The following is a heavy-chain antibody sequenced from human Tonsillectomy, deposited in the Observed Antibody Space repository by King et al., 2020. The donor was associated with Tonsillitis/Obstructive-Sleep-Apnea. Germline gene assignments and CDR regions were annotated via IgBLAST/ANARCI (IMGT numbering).Heavy chain of an antibody. V-gene: IGHV1-2*02. CDR3: ARWTAELWKGENAFDI. Sequence: QLVQSGAEVKKPGASVKVSCKASGYTFTGYYMHWVRQAPGQGLEWMGWINPNSGGTNYAQKFQGRVTMTRDTSISTAYMELSRLRSDDTDVYYCARWTAELWKGENAFDIWGQGTMVTVSS. D-gene: IGHD3-16*01. CDR2: INPNSGGT. CDR1: GYTFTGYY. J-gene: IGHJ3*02.